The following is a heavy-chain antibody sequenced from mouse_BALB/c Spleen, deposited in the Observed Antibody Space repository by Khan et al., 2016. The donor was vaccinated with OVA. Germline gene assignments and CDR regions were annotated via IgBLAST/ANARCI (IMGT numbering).Heavy chain of an antibody. J-gene: IGHJ2*01. CDR3: ARIYGGDFDY. Sequence: EVKLLESGPGLVQPSQSLSLTCTVTGYSITSDYACNWIRPFPGNKLGWMGYISYSGNTKYNPSLKSRISITRNTSKNQFFLPFNSVTTEATATLYSARIYGGDFDYWGQGTTLTVPS. V-gene: IGHV3-2*02. CDR1: GYSITSDYA. CDR2: ISYSGNT. D-gene: IGHD1-1*01.